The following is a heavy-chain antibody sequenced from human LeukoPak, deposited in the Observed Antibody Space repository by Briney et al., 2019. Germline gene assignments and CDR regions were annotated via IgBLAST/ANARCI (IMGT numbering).Heavy chain of an antibody. CDR1: GGSISSSSYY. CDR2: IYYSGST. Sequence: KTSETLSLTCTVSGGSISSSSYYWGWIRQPPGKGLEWIGSIYYSGSTYYNPSLKSRVTISVDTSKNQFSLKLSSVTAADTAVYYCARFSWTHAFDIWGQGTMVTVPS. J-gene: IGHJ3*02. CDR3: ARFSWTHAFDI. D-gene: IGHD2-15*01. V-gene: IGHV4-39*07.